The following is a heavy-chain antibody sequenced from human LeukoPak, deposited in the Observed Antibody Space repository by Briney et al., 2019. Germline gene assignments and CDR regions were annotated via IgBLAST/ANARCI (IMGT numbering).Heavy chain of an antibody. CDR1: GFTFGDYA. J-gene: IGHJ4*02. CDR3: TRDRRRYYYDSSGYKYFDY. D-gene: IGHD3-22*01. V-gene: IGHV3-49*03. Sequence: GGSLRLSCTASGFTFGDYAMSWFRQAPGKGLEWVGFIRGKAYGGTTEYAASVKGRFTISRDDSKSIAYLQMNSLKTEDTAVYYCTRDRRRYYYDSSGYKYFDYWGQGTLVTVSS. CDR2: IRGKAYGGTT.